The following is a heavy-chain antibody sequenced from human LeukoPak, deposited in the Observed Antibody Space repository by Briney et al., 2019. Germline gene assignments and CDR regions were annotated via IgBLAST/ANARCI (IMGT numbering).Heavy chain of an antibody. Sequence: GGSLRLSCTVSGFTVGSNSMSWVRQAPGKGLEWVSFIYSDNTHYSDSVKGRFTISRDNSKNTLYLQMNSLRAEDTAVYYCARLPVAGMNFDYWGQGTLVTVSS. J-gene: IGHJ4*02. D-gene: IGHD6-19*01. CDR3: ARLPVAGMNFDY. V-gene: IGHV3-53*01. CDR2: IYSDNT. CDR1: GFTVGSNS.